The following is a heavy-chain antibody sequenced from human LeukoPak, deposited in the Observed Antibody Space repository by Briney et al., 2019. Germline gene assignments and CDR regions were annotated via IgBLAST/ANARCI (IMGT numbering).Heavy chain of an antibody. V-gene: IGHV1-8*03. CDR1: GYTFTSYD. Sequence: ASVKVSCKASGYTFTSYDINWVRQATGQGLEWMGWMNPNSGNTGYAQKFQGRVTITADESTSTAYMELSSLRSEDTAVYYCASLRFGELGFDYWGQGTLVTVSS. D-gene: IGHD3-10*01. CDR3: ASLRFGELGFDY. J-gene: IGHJ4*02. CDR2: MNPNSGNT.